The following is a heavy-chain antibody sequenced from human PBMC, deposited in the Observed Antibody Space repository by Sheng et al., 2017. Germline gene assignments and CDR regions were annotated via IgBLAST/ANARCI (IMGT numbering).Heavy chain of an antibody. J-gene: IGHJ4*02. Sequence: EVQLVESGGGLVQPGGSLRLSCAASGFTFSSYEMNWVRQAPGKGLEWVSYISSSGSTIYYADSVKGRFTISRDNAKNSLYLQMNSLRAEDTAVYYCARGYNFGPGYFDYWGQGTLVTVSS. D-gene: IGHD3-3*01. V-gene: IGHV3-48*03. CDR2: ISSSGSTI. CDR3: ARGYNFGPGYFDY. CDR1: GFTFSSYE.